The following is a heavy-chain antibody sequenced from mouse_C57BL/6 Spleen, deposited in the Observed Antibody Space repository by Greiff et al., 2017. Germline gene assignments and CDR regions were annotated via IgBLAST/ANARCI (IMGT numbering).Heavy chain of an antibody. CDR2: ITHSGET. J-gene: IGHJ3*01. V-gene: IGHV12-3*01. Sequence: VMLVESGPGLVKPSQSLFLTCSITGFPITSGYYWIWIRQSPGKPLEWMGYITHSGETFYNPSLQSPISITRETSKNQFFLQLNSVTTEDTAMYYCAGAGDYPAWFAYWGQGTLVTVSA. D-gene: IGHD2-4*01. CDR1: GFPITSGYY. CDR3: AGAGDYPAWFAY.